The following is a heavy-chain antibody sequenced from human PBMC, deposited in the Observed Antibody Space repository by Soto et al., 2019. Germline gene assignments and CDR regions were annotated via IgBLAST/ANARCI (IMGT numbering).Heavy chain of an antibody. CDR1: GFSLRNARMG. Sequence: QVTLKESGPGLVKPTETLTLTCTVSGFSLRNARMGVSWIRQPPGKALEWLAHILSSDEKSDNTSLKGRLTLSQDTSKSPVVLTLTNMDPVDTATYFCARMLAVSYYFYYVDGWGEGTTVTVSS. V-gene: IGHV2-26*01. J-gene: IGHJ6*03. CDR2: ILSSDEK. CDR3: ARMLAVSYYFYYVDG. D-gene: IGHD3-22*01.